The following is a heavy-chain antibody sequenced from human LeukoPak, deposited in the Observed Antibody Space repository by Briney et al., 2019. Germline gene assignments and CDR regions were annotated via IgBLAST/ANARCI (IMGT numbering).Heavy chain of an antibody. CDR2: ISYNSGSI. D-gene: IGHD5-18*01. CDR3: AKSSGYTYGSIDY. J-gene: IGHJ4*02. CDR1: GFTFDDYA. V-gene: IGHV3-9*01. Sequence: GGSLRLSCAAGGFTFDDYAMHCVRQAPGKGLEWVSGISYNSGSIGYADSAKGRFTMSRDNAKNSLYLQMNSLRAEDTALYYCAKSSGYTYGSIDYWGQGTLVTVSS.